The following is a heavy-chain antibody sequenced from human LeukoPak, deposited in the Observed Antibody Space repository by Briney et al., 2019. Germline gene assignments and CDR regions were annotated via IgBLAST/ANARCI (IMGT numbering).Heavy chain of an antibody. V-gene: IGHV3-21*01. D-gene: IGHD2-2*02. J-gene: IGHJ3*02. CDR1: GFTFSSYS. CDR3: ARDTHCSSTSCYNAFDI. CDR2: ISSRSTYI. Sequence: PGGSLRLSCAASGFTFSSYSMNWVRQAPGKGLEWVSSISSRSTYIYYADSLKGRFTISRDNAKNSLSLQMNSLRAEDTAVYYCARDTHCSSTSCYNAFDIWGQGTMVTVSS.